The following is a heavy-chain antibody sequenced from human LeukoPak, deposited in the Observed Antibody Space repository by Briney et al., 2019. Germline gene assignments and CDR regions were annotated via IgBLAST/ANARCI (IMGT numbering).Heavy chain of an antibody. CDR2: ISGSDST. V-gene: IGHV3-23*01. D-gene: IGHD3-9*01. CDR3: AKGVRFLDWWILDY. CDR1: GFTLSSYA. Sequence: PGGSLRLSCAASGFTLSSYAMSWVRQAPGKGLEWVSAISGSDSTYYADSVKGRFTISRDNSKNTLYLQMNSLRAEDTAIYYCAKGVRFLDWWILDYWGQGPLVTVSS. J-gene: IGHJ4*02.